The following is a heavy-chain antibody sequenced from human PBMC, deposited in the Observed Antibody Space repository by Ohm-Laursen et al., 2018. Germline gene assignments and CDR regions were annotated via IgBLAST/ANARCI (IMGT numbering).Heavy chain of an antibody. CDR1: GFTFGDYY. CDR2: ISGNAISI. J-gene: IGHJ4*02. V-gene: IGHV3-11*04. D-gene: IGHD2-15*01. CDR3: AKDVGVAFAYDS. Sequence: SLRLSCAASGFTFGDYYISWIRQAPGKGLEWVSYISGNAISIYYGDSVKGRFTISRDNAKNSLYLQMNSLRAEDTAIYYCAKDVGVAFAYDSWGQGTLVTVSS.